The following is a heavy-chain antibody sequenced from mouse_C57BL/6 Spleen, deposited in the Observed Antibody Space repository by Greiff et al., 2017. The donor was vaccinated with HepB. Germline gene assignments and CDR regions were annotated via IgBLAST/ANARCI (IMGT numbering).Heavy chain of an antibody. CDR1: GFTFSSYA. Sequence: EVQVVESGEGLVKPGGSLKLSCAASGFTFSSYAMSWVRQTPEKRLEWVAYISSGGDYIYYADTVKGRFTISRDNARNTLYLQMSSLKSEDTAMYYCTRGGYKGFAYWGQGTLVTVSA. D-gene: IGHD3-1*01. J-gene: IGHJ3*01. CDR3: TRGGYKGFAY. V-gene: IGHV5-9-1*02. CDR2: ISSGGDYI.